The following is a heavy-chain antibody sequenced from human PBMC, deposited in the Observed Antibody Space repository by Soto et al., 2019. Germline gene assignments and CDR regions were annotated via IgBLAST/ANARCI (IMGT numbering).Heavy chain of an antibody. CDR3: ARASMATFGEGYYYYGMDV. CDR2: IYYSGST. D-gene: IGHD3-16*01. Sequence: PSETLSLTCTVSGGSISSGGYYWSWIRQHPGKGLEWIGYIYYSGSTYYNPSLKSRVTISVDTSKNQFSLKLSSVTAADTAVYYCARASMATFGEGYYYYGMDVWGQGTTVTVSS. CDR1: GGSISSGGYY. V-gene: IGHV4-31*03. J-gene: IGHJ6*02.